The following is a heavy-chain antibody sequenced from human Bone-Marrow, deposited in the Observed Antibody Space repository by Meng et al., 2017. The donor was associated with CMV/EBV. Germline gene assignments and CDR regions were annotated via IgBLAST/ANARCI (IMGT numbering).Heavy chain of an antibody. CDR2: IKSKTDGGTT. V-gene: IGHV3-15*01. CDR1: GFTSSNAW. CDR3: TTEGGMIVELYYFDY. D-gene: IGHD3-22*01. Sequence: GESLKISCAASGFTSSNAWMSWVRQAPGKGLEWVGRIKSKTDGGTTDYAAPVKGRFTISRDDSKNTLYLQMNSLKTEDTAVYYCTTEGGMIVELYYFDYCGQGTLVTVSS. J-gene: IGHJ4*02.